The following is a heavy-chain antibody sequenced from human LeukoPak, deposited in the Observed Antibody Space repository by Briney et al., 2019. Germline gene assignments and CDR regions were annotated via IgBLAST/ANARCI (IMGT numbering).Heavy chain of an antibody. CDR1: GGSISSSSYY. D-gene: IGHD3-10*01. J-gene: IGHJ5*02. CDR2: IYYSGST. CDR3: ARNIGELPNWFDP. V-gene: IGHV4-39*07. Sequence: SETLSLTCTVSGGSISSSSYYWGWIRQPPGKGLEWIGSIYYSGSTYYNPSLKSRVTMSLDTSKNQFSLKLSSVTAADTAVYYCARNIGELPNWFDPWGQGTLVTVSS.